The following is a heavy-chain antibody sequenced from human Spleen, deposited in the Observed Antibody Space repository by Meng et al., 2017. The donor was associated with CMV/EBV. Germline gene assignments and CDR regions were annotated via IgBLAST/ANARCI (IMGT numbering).Heavy chain of an antibody. V-gene: IGHV1-2*02. D-gene: IGHD6-13*01. CDR2: LNPNSGGT. J-gene: IGHJ4*02. CDR3: ARGYSSSSVSY. Sequence: CKASGYTFTDYYVHWVRQAPGQGLEWMGWLNPNSGGTNYAQNFQGRVTMTRDTSISTSYMELSRLRSDDTAVYYCARGYSSSSVSYWGQGTLVTVSS. CDR1: GYTFTDYY.